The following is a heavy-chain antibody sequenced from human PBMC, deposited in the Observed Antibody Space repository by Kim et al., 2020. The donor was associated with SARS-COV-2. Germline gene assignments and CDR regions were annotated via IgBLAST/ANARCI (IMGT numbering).Heavy chain of an antibody. V-gene: IGHV3-11*06. CDR3: AREGFTMVRGVILYIDY. J-gene: IGHJ4*02. D-gene: IGHD3-10*01. Sequence: KGRFTISRDNAKNSLYLQMNSLRAEDTAVYYCAREGFTMVRGVILYIDYWGQGTLVTVSS.